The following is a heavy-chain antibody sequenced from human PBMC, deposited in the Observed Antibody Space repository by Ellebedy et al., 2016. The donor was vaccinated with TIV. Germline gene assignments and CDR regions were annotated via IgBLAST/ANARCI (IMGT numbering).Heavy chain of an antibody. CDR2: ITGGGSTT. CDR1: GFTFSGYA. Sequence: GESLKISCAASGFTFSGYAMSWVRQAPGKGLEWVSSITGGGSTTFYADSVKGRFTVSRDNSKNTLFLQMNSLRAEDTAVYYCAKDWGVPAAISLAFDIWGQGTMVTVSS. J-gene: IGHJ3*02. V-gene: IGHV3-23*01. D-gene: IGHD2-2*01. CDR3: AKDWGVPAAISLAFDI.